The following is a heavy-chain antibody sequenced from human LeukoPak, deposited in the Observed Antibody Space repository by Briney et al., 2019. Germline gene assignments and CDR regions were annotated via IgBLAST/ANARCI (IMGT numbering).Heavy chain of an antibody. CDR1: GFTFDDYA. CDR2: ISWNSGSI. Sequence: GRSLRLSCAASGFTFDDYAMHWVRRAPGKGLEWVSGISWNSGSIGYADSVKGRFTISRDNAKNSLYLQMNSLRAEDTALYYCAKPLVPSSALGVEAFDIWGQGTMVTVSS. V-gene: IGHV3-9*01. CDR3: AKPLVPSSALGVEAFDI. J-gene: IGHJ3*02. D-gene: IGHD6-19*01.